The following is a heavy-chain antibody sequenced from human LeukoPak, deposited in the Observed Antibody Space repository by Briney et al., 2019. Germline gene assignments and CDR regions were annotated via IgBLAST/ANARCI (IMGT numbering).Heavy chain of an antibody. CDR2: IYYSGST. J-gene: IGHJ4*02. CDR1: GGSISSSGYY. D-gene: IGHD6-19*01. Sequence: SETLSLTCTVSGGSISSSGYYWGWIRQPPGKGLEWIGSIYYSGSTYYNPSLKSRVTISVDTSKNQFSLKLSSVTAADTAVYYCARGAGWYDYWGQGTLVTVSS. V-gene: IGHV4-39*07. CDR3: ARGAGWYDY.